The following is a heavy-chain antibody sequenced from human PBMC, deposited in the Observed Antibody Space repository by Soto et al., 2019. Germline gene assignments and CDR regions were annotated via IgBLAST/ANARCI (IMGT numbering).Heavy chain of an antibody. CDR1: GGSISSGDYY. CDR2: IYYSGIT. Sequence: SETLSLTCTVSGGSISSGDYYWSWIRQPPGKGLEWIGVIYYSGITYYNPSLESRLFMSVDTSKNQFSLEVSSVTAADTAVYYCARPLTPLRGTDAFDIWGQGTMVTVSS. J-gene: IGHJ3*02. D-gene: IGHD1-1*01. V-gene: IGHV4-30-4*08. CDR3: ARPLTPLRGTDAFDI.